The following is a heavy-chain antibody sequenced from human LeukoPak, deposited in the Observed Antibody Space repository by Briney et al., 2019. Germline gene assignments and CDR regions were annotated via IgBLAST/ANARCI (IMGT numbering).Heavy chain of an antibody. D-gene: IGHD4-17*01. CDR1: GFTFSSYG. Sequence: PGGSLRLSCAASGFTFSSYGMHWVRQAPGKGLEWVAVISYDGSNKYYADSVKGRFTISRDNSKNTLYLLMNSLRAEDTAVYYCAKGTTVTFRLYFDYWGQGTLVTVSS. J-gene: IGHJ4*02. V-gene: IGHV3-30*18. CDR2: ISYDGSNK. CDR3: AKGTTVTFRLYFDY.